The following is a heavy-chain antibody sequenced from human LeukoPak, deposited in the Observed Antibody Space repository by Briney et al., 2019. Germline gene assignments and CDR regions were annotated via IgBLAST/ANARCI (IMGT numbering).Heavy chain of an antibody. D-gene: IGHD1-26*01. CDR2: INSGGTTT. V-gene: IGHV3-74*01. J-gene: IGHJ3*02. CDR3: AKDQSVGGTPGDPFDI. CDR1: GFTFSNYW. Sequence: GGSLRLSCVASGFTFSNYWMHWVRQAPGKGLVWVSRINSGGTTTSYADSVRGRFTISRDNSKNTLYLQMNSLRAEDTAVYYCAKDQSVGGTPGDPFDIWGQGTMVTVSS.